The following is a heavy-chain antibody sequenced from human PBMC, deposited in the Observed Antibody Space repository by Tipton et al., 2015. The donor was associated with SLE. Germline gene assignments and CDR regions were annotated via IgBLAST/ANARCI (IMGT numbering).Heavy chain of an antibody. CDR2: ISSSSSYR. Sequence: SLRLSCAASGFTFSSYSMNWVRQAPGKGLEWVSSISSSSSYRYYADSVKGRFTISRDNAKNSLYLQMNSLRAEDTAVYYCARGYDFWSGYSYWGQGTLVTVSS. V-gene: IGHV3-21*03. J-gene: IGHJ4*02. CDR1: GFTFSSYS. D-gene: IGHD3-3*01. CDR3: ARGYDFWSGYSY.